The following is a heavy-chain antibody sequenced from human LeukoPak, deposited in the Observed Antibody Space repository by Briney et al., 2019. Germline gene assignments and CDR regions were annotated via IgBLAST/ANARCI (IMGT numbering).Heavy chain of an antibody. J-gene: IGHJ6*02. CDR2: IIPIFGTA. CDR3: ARVFPTEHYYYYYGMDV. CDR1: GGTFSSYA. Sequence: SVKVSCKASGGTFSSYAISWVRQAPGQGLEWMGGIIPIFGTANYVQKFQGRVTITADESTSTAYMELSSLRSEDTAVYYCARVFPTEHYYYYYGMDVWGQGTTVTVSS. V-gene: IGHV1-69*13.